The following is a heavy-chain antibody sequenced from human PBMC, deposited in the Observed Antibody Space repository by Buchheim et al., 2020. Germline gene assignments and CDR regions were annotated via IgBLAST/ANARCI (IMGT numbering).Heavy chain of an antibody. Sequence: QVQLQESGPGLVKPSGTLSLTCAVSGGSISSSHWWSWVRQPPGKGLEWIGEISHSGRTNYNPSLKSRVTISIDSSKNHFSPRLSSVTAADTAVYYCARDFGEVGNYYFDYWGQGTL. CDR1: GGSISSSHW. V-gene: IGHV4-4*02. D-gene: IGHD3-3*01. CDR2: ISHSGRT. CDR3: ARDFGEVGNYYFDY. J-gene: IGHJ4*02.